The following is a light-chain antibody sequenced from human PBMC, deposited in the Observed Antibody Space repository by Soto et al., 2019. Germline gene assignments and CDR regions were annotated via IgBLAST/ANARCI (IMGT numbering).Light chain of an antibody. J-gene: IGKJ1*01. V-gene: IGKV3-20*01. CDR3: QQYGTSPRT. Sequence: EIVLTQSPGTLSLSPGERATLSCRATESVSSNYLAWYQQKPGQAPRVLIYGASIRATGIPDRFSGSGSETDFTLTISRLEPEDFAVYYCQQYGTSPRTFGQGTKVEI. CDR1: ESVSSNY. CDR2: GAS.